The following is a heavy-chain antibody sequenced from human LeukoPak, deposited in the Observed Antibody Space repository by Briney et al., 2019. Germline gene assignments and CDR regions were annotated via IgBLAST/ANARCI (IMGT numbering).Heavy chain of an antibody. CDR2: ISGSGGNT. CDR3: AVAGTYY. CDR1: GFTFDDYA. Sequence: GGSLRLSCAASGFTFDDYAINWVRQAPGKGLEWVSVISGSGGNTYYADSVKGRFTISRDNSKNTVYLQMNSLRAEDTAVYYCAVAGTYYWGQGTLVTVSS. J-gene: IGHJ4*02. D-gene: IGHD6-19*01. V-gene: IGHV3-23*01.